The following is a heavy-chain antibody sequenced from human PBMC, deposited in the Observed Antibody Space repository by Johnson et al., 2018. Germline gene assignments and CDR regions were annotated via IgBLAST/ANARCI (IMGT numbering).Heavy chain of an antibody. Sequence: EVQLVESGGGLVKPGGSLTLSCAASGFAFSDAWMNWVRQAPGKWLEWVGRIRTKAGGGTSEYAAPVKNRFTISRDDSKTTLYLLIDSLKIEDTAVYYCTADLPWVFGYGFDVWGQGTTVTVSS. J-gene: IGHJ6*02. V-gene: IGHV3-15*01. D-gene: IGHD3-3*01. CDR3: TADLPWVFGYGFDV. CDR2: IRTKAGGGTS. CDR1: GFAFSDAW.